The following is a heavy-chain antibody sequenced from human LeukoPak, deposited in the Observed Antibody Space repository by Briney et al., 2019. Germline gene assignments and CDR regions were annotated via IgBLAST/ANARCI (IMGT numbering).Heavy chain of an antibody. V-gene: IGHV3-30*18. D-gene: IGHD3-9*01. CDR1: GFTFSSYG. J-gene: IGHJ4*02. CDR3: AKGSRVYYDILTGYFDY. Sequence: GGSLRLSCAASGFTFSSYGIHWVRQAPGKGLEWVATISYDGGNKYYADSVKGRFTISRDNSKNTLYLQMNSLRAEDTAVYYCAKGSRVYYDILTGYFDYWGQGTLVSVSS. CDR2: ISYDGGNK.